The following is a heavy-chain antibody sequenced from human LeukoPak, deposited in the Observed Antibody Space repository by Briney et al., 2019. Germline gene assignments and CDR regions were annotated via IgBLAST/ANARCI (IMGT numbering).Heavy chain of an antibody. D-gene: IGHD3-10*01. CDR2: INPNSGGT. V-gene: IGHV1-2*02. CDR3: ARFWAYYYGSGSHFDY. CDR1: GYTFTSYD. J-gene: IGHJ4*02. Sequence: ASVKVSCKASGYTFTSYDIHWVRQATGQGLEWMGWINPNSGGTNYAQKFQGRVTMTRDTSISTAYMELSRLRSDDTAVYYCARFWAYYYGSGSHFDYWGQGTLVTVSS.